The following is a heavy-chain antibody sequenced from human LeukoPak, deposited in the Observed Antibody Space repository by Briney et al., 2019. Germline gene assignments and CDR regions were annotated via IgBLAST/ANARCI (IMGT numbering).Heavy chain of an antibody. CDR2: IRSSGVST. D-gene: IGHD1-14*01. CDR1: GFTFSSYA. CDR3: ATLTSTTSGD. V-gene: IGHV3-23*01. Sequence: GGSLRLSCAASGFTFSSYAMSWVRQAPGGGLEWVSTIRSSGVSTYYADSVKGRFTISRDNSKNTLYLQMSSLRAEDMAVYHCATLTSTTSGDWGQGTLVTVSS. J-gene: IGHJ4*02.